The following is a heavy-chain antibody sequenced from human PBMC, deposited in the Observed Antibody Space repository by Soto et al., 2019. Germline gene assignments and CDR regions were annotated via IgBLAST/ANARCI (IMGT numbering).Heavy chain of an antibody. CDR2: IRSKAYGGTT. J-gene: IGHJ6*02. V-gene: IGHV3-49*04. CDR3: TREVVLMVYDSNYYGMDV. D-gene: IGHD2-8*01. Sequence: PGGSLRLSCTASGFTFGDYAMSWVRQAPGKGLEWVGFIRSKAYGGTTEYAASVKGRFTISRDDSKSIAYLQMNSLKTEDTAVYYCTREVVLMVYDSNYYGMDVWGQGTTVTVSS. CDR1: GFTFGDYA.